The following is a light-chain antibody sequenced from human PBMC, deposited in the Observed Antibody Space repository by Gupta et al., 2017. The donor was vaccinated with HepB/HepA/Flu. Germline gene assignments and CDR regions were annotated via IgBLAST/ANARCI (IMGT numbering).Light chain of an antibody. CDR2: GNN. CDR3: QSFDSSRSGSSI. Sequence: QSVLTQPPSVSGAPGQGVTISCTGSSSNIGADYDVHWYQQLPGSAPKLLIYGNNKRPSGVPDRFSGSKSDTSASLAITGLQAEDEADYYCQSFDSSRSGSSIFGTGTKVTVL. V-gene: IGLV1-40*01. J-gene: IGLJ1*01. CDR1: SSNIGADYD.